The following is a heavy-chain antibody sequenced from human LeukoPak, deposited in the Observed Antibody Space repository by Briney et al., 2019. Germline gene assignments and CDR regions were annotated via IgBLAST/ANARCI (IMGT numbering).Heavy chain of an antibody. J-gene: IGHJ4*02. CDR2: INPNSGGT. CDR1: GYTFTGYY. D-gene: IGHD6-19*01. CDR3: ARDGGIAVAVDNFDY. V-gene: IGHV1-2*02. Sequence: GASVKVSCKASGYTFTGYYMHWVRQAPGQGLEWMGWINPNSGGTNYAQKFQGRVTMTRDTSISTAYMELSRLRSDDTAVYYCARDGGIAVAVDNFDYWGQGTLVTVSS.